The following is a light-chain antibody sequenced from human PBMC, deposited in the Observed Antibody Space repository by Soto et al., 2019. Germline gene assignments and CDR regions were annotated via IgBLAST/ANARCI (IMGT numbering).Light chain of an antibody. CDR3: CSYAGSPRYV. V-gene: IGLV2-11*01. CDR1: SSDVGGYNY. Sequence: QSALTQPRSVSGSPGQSVTISCTGTSSDVGGYNYVSWYQQHPGKAPKVMIYDVSERPSGVPDRFSGSKSGNTASLTISGLQAEDEADYYCCSYAGSPRYVLGTGTKLTV. J-gene: IGLJ1*01. CDR2: DVS.